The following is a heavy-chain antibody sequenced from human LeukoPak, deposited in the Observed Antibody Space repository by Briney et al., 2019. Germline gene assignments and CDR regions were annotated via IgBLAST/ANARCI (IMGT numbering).Heavy chain of an antibody. CDR3: AKKPLDYYYYYMDV. J-gene: IGHJ6*03. CDR1: GFTFSSYA. V-gene: IGHV3-23*01. Sequence: PGGTLRLSCAASGFTFSSYAMSWVRQAPGKGLEWVSAISGSGGSTYYADSVKGRFTISRDNSKNTLYLQMNSLRAEDTAVYYCAKKPLDYYYYYMDVWGKGTTVTVSS. D-gene: IGHD5-24*01. CDR2: ISGSGGST.